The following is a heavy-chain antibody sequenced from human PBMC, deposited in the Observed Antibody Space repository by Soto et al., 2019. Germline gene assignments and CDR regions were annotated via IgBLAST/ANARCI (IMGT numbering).Heavy chain of an antibody. J-gene: IGHJ3*02. CDR1: GFTFSSYG. CDR3: LSRRDDDAFDI. CDR2: ISYDGSNK. V-gene: IGHV3-30*03. Sequence: GGSLRLSCAASGFTFSSYGMHWVRQAPGKGLEWVAVISYDGSNKYYADSVKGRFTISRDNSKNTLYLQMNSLRAEDADVYYPLSRRDDDAFDIWGQGTMVTVSS.